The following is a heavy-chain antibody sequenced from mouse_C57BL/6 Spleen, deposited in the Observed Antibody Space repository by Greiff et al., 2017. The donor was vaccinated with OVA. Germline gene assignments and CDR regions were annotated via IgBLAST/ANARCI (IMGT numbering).Heavy chain of an antibody. V-gene: IGHV1-15*01. CDR1: GYTFTDYE. D-gene: IGHD1-1*01. CDR2: IDPETGGT. CDR3: TRERDYYYGSTPYWYFDV. J-gene: IGHJ1*03. Sequence: SGAELVRPGASVTLSCKASGYTFTDYEMHWVKQTPVHGLEWIGAIDPETGGTAYNQKFKGKAILTADKSSSTAYMELRSLTSEDSAVYYCTRERDYYYGSTPYWYFDVWGTGTTVTVSS.